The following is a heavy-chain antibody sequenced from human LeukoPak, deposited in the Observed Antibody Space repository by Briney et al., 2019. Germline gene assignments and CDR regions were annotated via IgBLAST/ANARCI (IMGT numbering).Heavy chain of an antibody. J-gene: IGHJ4*02. CDR1: GFTVSSNY. CDR3: ASDTYDYDGSGKSRIY. D-gene: IGHD3-22*01. CDR2: MYSSGIT. V-gene: IGHV4-39*07. Sequence: GSLRLSCAASGFTVSSNYMSWVRQAPGKGLEWIGSMYSSGITYYNPSLKSRVTISVQTSKNQISLKLSSVTAADTALYYCASDTYDYDGSGKSRIYWGQGTLVTVSS.